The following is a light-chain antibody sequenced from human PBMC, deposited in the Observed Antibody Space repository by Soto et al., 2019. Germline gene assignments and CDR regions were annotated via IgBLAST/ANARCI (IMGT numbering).Light chain of an antibody. V-gene: IGKV3-15*01. CDR3: QQYNNWPRT. CDR2: GAS. CDR1: QSVSSN. Sequence: EIVKTQSPATLSVSQGDRATLSCRASQSVSSNLAWYQQKPGQAPRFLIYGASTRATGIPARFSGSGSGTEFTLTISSLQSEDFAVYYCQQYNNWPRTFGQGTMVDI. J-gene: IGKJ1*01.